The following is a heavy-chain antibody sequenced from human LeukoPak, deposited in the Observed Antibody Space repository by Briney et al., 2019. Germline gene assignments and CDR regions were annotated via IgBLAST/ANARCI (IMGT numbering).Heavy chain of an antibody. V-gene: IGHV3-23*01. CDR3: AKKTGATGFHPFDY. CDR2: VTGTAGKK. J-gene: IGHJ4*02. Sequence: PGGSLRLSCAASGFTFGDYVMAWVRQARGKGVEWVSGVTGTAGKKYYAHSVRDRFPVSRHNSKNTLSLQMNSLRAEDTALYYCAKKTGATGFHPFDYWGQGTLVTVSS. D-gene: IGHD1-1*01. CDR1: GFTFGDYV.